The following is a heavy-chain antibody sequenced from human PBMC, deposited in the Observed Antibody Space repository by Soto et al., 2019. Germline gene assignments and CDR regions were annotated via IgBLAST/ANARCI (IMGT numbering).Heavy chain of an antibody. Sequence: PSETLSLTCTVSGDSMSSSYWSWIRQPAGKGLEWVGRLYPSGSTNYNPSLRSRVTMSVDTSKNQFSLRLSSVTAADTAVYYCARETDHGDRYNFYCAMDVWGQGTTVNVSS. V-gene: IGHV4-4*07. CDR1: GDSMSSSY. CDR3: ARETDHGDRYNFYCAMDV. D-gene: IGHD4-17*01. CDR2: LYPSGST. J-gene: IGHJ6*02.